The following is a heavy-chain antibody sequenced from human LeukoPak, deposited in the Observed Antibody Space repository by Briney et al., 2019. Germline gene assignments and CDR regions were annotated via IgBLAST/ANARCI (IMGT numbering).Heavy chain of an antibody. V-gene: IGHV3-30*03. CDR1: GFTFSSYG. Sequence: GGSLRLSCAASGFTFSSYGMHGVRQAPGKGLEGVAVISYDGSNKYYADSVKGRFTISRDNSRNALYLQMSSLRAEDTAVYYCAIPPTTVTPVWGQGTLVTVSS. J-gene: IGHJ4*02. CDR3: AIPPTTVTPV. D-gene: IGHD1-1*01. CDR2: ISYDGSNK.